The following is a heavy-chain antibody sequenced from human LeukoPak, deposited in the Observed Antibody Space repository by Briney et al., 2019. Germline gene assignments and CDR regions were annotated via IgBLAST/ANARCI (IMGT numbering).Heavy chain of an antibody. CDR1: GYSISSGYY. D-gene: IGHD6-13*01. V-gene: IGHV4-38-2*02. CDR3: ARVDSSSWLLDY. J-gene: IGHJ4*02. CDR2: IYHSGST. Sequence: TSETLSLTCTVSGYSISSGYYWGWIRQPPGKGLEWIGSIYHSGSTYYNPSLKSRVTISVDTSKNQFSLKMSSVTAADTAVYYCARVDSSSWLLDYWGQGTLVTVPS.